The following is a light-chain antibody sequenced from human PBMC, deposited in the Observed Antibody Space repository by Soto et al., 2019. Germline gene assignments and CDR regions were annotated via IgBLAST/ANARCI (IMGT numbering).Light chain of an antibody. J-gene: IGKJ5*01. CDR3: QQSYITLIT. CDR2: AAS. CDR1: QSISSY. V-gene: IGKV1-39*01. Sequence: DIQMTQSPSSLSASVGDRVTITCRASQSISSYLNWYQQKPGKAPKLLIYAASSLQSGVPSRFSGSGSGTDFTLTISTLQPEHFTTDYCQQSYITLITFGHGTRLEIK.